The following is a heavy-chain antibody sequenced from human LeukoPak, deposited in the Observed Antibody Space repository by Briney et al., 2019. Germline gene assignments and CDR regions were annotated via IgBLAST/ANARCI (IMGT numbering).Heavy chain of an antibody. Sequence: PGGSLRLSCAASGFTFSTHGMSWVRQAPGKGLEWVSGISGSGGSTFYADSAKGRFTISRDNSKNMLYLQMNSLRADDTAIYYCVKGQRLNEYSGQGALVTVSS. CDR3: VKGQRLNEY. CDR1: GFTFSTHG. J-gene: IGHJ4*02. CDR2: ISGSGGST. D-gene: IGHD2-8*01. V-gene: IGHV3-23*01.